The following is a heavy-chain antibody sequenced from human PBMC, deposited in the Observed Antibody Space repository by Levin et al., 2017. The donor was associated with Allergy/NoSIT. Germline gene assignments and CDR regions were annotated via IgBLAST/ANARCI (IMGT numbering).Heavy chain of an antibody. Sequence: GGSLRLSCKGSGYSFTSYWIGWVRQMPGKGLEWMGIIYPGDSDTRYSPSFQGQVTISADKSISTAYLQWSSLKASDTAMYYCARGGGTYYDFWSGYVDYWGQGTLVTVSS. CDR3: ARGGGTYYDFWSGYVDY. V-gene: IGHV5-51*01. CDR1: GYSFTSYW. J-gene: IGHJ4*02. D-gene: IGHD3-3*01. CDR2: IYPGDSDT.